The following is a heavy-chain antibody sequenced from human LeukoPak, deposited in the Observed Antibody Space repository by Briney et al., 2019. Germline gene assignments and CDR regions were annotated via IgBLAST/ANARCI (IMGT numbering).Heavy chain of an antibody. J-gene: IGHJ4*02. Sequence: GGSLRLSCAASGFTFDDYAMHWVRQAPGKGLEWVSGISWNSGSIGYADSVRGRFTISRDNAKNSLYLQMNSLRAEDTGVYYCARGDTQSKYRQFDSWGQGSLVIVSS. V-gene: IGHV3-9*01. D-gene: IGHD1-26*01. CDR2: ISWNSGSI. CDR3: ARGDTQSKYRQFDS. CDR1: GFTFDDYA.